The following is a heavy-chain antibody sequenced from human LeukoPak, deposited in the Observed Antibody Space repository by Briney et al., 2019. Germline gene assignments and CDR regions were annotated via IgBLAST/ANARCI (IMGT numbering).Heavy chain of an antibody. J-gene: IGHJ4*02. CDR3: AKRGSRYSWNPNWFVDY. V-gene: IGHV3-23*01. CDR1: GFTFSSYA. Sequence: GGSLRLSCAASGFTFSSYAMSWVRQAPGKGLEWVSAISGSGGSTYYADSVKGRFTISRDNSKNTLYLQMNSLRAEDTAVYYCAKRGSRYSWNPNWFVDYWGQGTLVTVSS. CDR2: ISGSGGST. D-gene: IGHD1-20*01.